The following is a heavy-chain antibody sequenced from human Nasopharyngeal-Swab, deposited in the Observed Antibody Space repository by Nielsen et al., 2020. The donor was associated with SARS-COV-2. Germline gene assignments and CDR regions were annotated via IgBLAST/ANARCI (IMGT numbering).Heavy chain of an antibody. CDR2: ISANNGNT. CDR3: ARDQWRVHYFDY. D-gene: IGHD6-19*01. CDR1: GYTFINYG. Sequence: ASVKVSCKASGYTFINYGLSWVRQAPGQGLEWVGWISANNGNTNYAQKFRGRVTMTTDTSTSTAYMELRSLRSDDTAIYYCARDQWRVHYFDYWGQGTLVTVS. V-gene: IGHV1-18*01. J-gene: IGHJ4*02.